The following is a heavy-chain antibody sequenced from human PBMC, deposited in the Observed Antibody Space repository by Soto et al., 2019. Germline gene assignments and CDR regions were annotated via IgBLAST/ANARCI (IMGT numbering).Heavy chain of an antibody. V-gene: IGHV3-48*01. CDR2: ISSTSSSI. CDR3: ARVRITSSQNYYFDY. CDR1: GLPFRTFS. D-gene: IGHD2-2*01. J-gene: IGHJ4*02. Sequence: TGGSLRLSCTASGLPFRTFSMNWVRQAPGKGLEWVSYISSTSSSISYADSVKGRFTVSRDNARNSLYLQMDSLRAEDTAVYYCARVRITSSQNYYFDYWGQGTLVTSPQ.